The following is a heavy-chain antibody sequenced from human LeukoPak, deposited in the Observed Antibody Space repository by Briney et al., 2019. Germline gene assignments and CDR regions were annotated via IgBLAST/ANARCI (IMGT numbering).Heavy chain of an antibody. CDR1: GHTFTVNY. CDR3: ASRGGDQFHH. D-gene: IGHD2-21*02. CDR2: IDPNSGGT. Sequence: ASVKASCKASGHTFTVNYMHWVRQAPGQGLEWMGWIDPNSGGTNYAQKFQGRVTMTRDTSINTAYMELSRLRSDDTAVYYCASRGGDQFHHWGQGTLVIVSS. J-gene: IGHJ1*01. V-gene: IGHV1-2*02.